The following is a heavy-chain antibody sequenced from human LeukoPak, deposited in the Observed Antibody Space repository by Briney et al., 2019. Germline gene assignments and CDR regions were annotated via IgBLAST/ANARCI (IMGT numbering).Heavy chain of an antibody. CDR2: ISGSGGST. V-gene: IGHV3-23*01. J-gene: IGHJ3*02. Sequence: GSLRLSCAASGFTFSSYWMSWVRQAPGKGLEWVSAISGSGGSTYYADSVKGRFTISRDNSKNTLYLQMNSLRAEDTAVYYCAKVGWIVGATNAFDIWGQGTMVTVSS. CDR3: AKVGWIVGATNAFDI. D-gene: IGHD1-26*01. CDR1: GFTFSSYW.